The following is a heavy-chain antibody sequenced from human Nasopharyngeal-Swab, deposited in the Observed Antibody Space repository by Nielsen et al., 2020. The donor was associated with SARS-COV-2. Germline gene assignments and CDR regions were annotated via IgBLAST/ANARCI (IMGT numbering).Heavy chain of an antibody. Sequence: ASVKVSCKASGYTFTGYYMHWVRQAPGQGLEWMGWISAYNGNTNYAQKLQGRVAMTTDTYTSTAYMELRSLRSDDTAVYYCARFVTTSYYYYGMDVWGQGTTVTVSS. J-gene: IGHJ6*02. CDR2: ISAYNGNT. CDR1: GYTFTGYY. V-gene: IGHV1-18*04. CDR3: ARFVTTSYYYYGMDV. D-gene: IGHD3-22*01.